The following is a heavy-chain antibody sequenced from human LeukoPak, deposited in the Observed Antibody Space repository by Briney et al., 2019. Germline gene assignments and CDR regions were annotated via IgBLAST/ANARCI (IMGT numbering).Heavy chain of an antibody. J-gene: IGHJ4*02. Sequence: GESLRISCQGFGYPFTTSWIGWVRPLPGKGLEWTAIIYAGNSDAKYSPSFQGQVSISTDRSISTAYLHWSSLKASDTAIINHPDGRVYWGQGTLVTVSS. CDR1: GYPFTTSW. D-gene: IGHD5-24*01. CDR3: PDGRVY. CDR2: IYAGNSDA. V-gene: IGHV5-51*01.